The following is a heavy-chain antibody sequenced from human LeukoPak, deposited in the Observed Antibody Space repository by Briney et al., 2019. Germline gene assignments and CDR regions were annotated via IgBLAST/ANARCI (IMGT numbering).Heavy chain of an antibody. CDR3: ARGRAGYYFDY. CDR2: ISTTSSTI. CDR1: GFTFSRNY. D-gene: IGHD3-10*01. Sequence: GGSLRLSCAASGFTFSRNYMNWVRQAPGKGLEWVSYISTTSSTIYYADSVKGRFTISRDNAENSLFLQMNSLRAEDTAIYYCARGRAGYYFDYWGQGTLVTVSS. V-gene: IGHV3-48*04. J-gene: IGHJ4*02.